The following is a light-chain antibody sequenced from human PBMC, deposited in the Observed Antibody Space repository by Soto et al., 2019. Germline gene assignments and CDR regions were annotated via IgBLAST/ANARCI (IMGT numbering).Light chain of an antibody. CDR2: GAS. J-gene: IGKJ1*01. CDR1: QSVSSSY. V-gene: IGKV3-20*01. Sequence: EIVLTQSPGTLSLSPGERATLSCRASQSVSSSYLAWYQQKPGKAPSLLIYGASSWETGVPDRFSGGGSGTDFTLTISRLEPEDFAVYFCQQYVTAPRTFGQGTKVDIK. CDR3: QQYVTAPRT.